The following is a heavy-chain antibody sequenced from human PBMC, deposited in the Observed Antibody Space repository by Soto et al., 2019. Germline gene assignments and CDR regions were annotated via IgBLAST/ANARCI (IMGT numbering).Heavy chain of an antibody. CDR3: ARGVGATHFDY. J-gene: IGHJ4*02. D-gene: IGHD1-26*01. Sequence: QVQLQESGPGLVKPSETLSLTCTVSGGSISPYYWSWIRQPPGKGLEWIGYIYYSGSTNYNPSLKSRLTISVDTSTNQFSLKLSSVTAADTAVYYCARGVGATHFDYWGQGTLVTVSS. CDR2: IYYSGST. CDR1: GGSISPYY. V-gene: IGHV4-59*01.